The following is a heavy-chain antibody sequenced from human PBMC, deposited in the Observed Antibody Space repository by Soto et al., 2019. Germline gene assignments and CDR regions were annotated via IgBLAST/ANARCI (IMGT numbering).Heavy chain of an antibody. V-gene: IGHV1-18*01. CDR3: AISYYRSGTPPHF. J-gene: IGHJ4*02. CDR2: ISVYNGDT. Sequence: ASVKVSCKVSGHTFMSYGITWVRQAPGQGLEWMGWISVYNGDTNYAEKMQDRVTMTTDTSTSTAYMELRNLRSDDTALYFCAISYYRSGTPPHFWGQGTLVTVSS. D-gene: IGHD3-10*01. CDR1: GHTFMSYG.